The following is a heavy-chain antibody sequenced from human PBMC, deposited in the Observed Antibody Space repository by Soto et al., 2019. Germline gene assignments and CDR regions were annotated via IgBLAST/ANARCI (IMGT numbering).Heavy chain of an antibody. J-gene: IGHJ4*02. CDR2: INTDGAIT. CDR1: GFTFSTYW. Sequence: GGSLRLSCAASGFTFSTYWMHWFRQAPGKGLVWVSRINTDGAITSHADSVKGRFTISRDNAKNTLYLHMSSLSAEDTAVYYCARGGLEPVDFWGQGTLVTVSS. D-gene: IGHD3-3*01. V-gene: IGHV3-74*01. CDR3: ARGGLEPVDF.